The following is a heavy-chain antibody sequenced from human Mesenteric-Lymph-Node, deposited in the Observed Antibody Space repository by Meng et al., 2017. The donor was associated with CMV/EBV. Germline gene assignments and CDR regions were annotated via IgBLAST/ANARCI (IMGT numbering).Heavy chain of an antibody. Sequence: ASVKVSCKASGYTFTSYYMHWVRQAPGQGLEWMGIINPSGGNTNYAQKVQDRVTMTTDTSTSTAYMELRSLRSNDTAVYYCARGGAYCSSTSCYPLGSYSYYGMDVWGQGTTVTVSS. V-gene: IGHV1-46*01. CDR2: INPSGGNT. CDR1: GYTFTSYY. J-gene: IGHJ6*02. D-gene: IGHD2-2*01. CDR3: ARGGAYCSSTSCYPLGSYSYYGMDV.